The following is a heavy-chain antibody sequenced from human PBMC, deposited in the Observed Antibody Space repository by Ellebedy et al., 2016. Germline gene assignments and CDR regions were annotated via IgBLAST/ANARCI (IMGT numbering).Heavy chain of an antibody. CDR1: GYSFTSYW. CDR2: IYPGDSDT. CDR3: ARPPIDYYDSSGYYEVGDY. V-gene: IGHV5-51*01. D-gene: IGHD3-22*01. J-gene: IGHJ4*02. Sequence: ASVKVSCKGSGYSFTSYWIGWVRQMPGKGLEWMGIIYPGDSDTRYSPSFQGQVTISADKSISTAYLQWSSLKASDTAMYYCARPPIDYYDSSGYYEVGDYWGQGTLVTVSS.